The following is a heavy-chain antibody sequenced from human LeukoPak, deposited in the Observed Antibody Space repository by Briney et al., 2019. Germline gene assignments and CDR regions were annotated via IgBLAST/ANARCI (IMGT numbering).Heavy chain of an antibody. CDR2: IIPIFGTA. Sequence: ASVKVSCKASGGTFSSYAISWVRQAPGQGLEWMGGIIPIFGTANYAQKFQGRVTITADESTSTAYMELSSLRSEDTAVYYCAISGNYCSSTSCYMRWFDPWGQGTLVTVSS. D-gene: IGHD2-2*02. CDR1: GGTFSSYA. J-gene: IGHJ5*02. CDR3: AISGNYCSSTSCYMRWFDP. V-gene: IGHV1-69*13.